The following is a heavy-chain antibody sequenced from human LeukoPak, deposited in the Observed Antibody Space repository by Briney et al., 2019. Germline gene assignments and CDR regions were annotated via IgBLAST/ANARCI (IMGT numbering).Heavy chain of an antibody. J-gene: IGHJ3*02. CDR2: LKQDGSEK. CDR1: GFTFSSYW. D-gene: IGHD2-15*01. Sequence: PGGSLRLSCAASGFTFSSYWMSWVPQAPGKGLEWVANLKQDGSEKYYVDSVKGRFTISRDNAKNSLYLQMNSLRAEDTAVYYCARRSCSGGSCYNAFDIWGQGTMVTVSS. CDR3: ARRSCSGGSCYNAFDI. V-gene: IGHV3-7*03.